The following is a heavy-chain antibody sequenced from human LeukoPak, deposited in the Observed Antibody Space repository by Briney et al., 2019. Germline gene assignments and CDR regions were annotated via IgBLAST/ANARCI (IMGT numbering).Heavy chain of an antibody. CDR3: AKDMERDFDY. V-gene: IGHV3-30*18. Sequence: GGSLRLSCAASGFTFSSYGMHWVRQAPGKGLEWVAVISYGGSNKYYADSVKGRFTISRDNSKNTLYLQMNSLRAEDTAVYYCAKDMERDFDYWGQGTLVTVSS. J-gene: IGHJ4*02. CDR2: ISYGGSNK. CDR1: GFTFSSYG. D-gene: IGHD1-26*01.